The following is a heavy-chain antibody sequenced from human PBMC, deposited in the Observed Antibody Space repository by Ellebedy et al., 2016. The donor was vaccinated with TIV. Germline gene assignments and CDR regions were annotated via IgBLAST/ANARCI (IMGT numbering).Heavy chain of an antibody. J-gene: IGHJ4*02. CDR1: GGSISSSSYY. Sequence: SETLSLTCTVSGGSISSSSYYWGWIRQPPGKGLEWIGSIYYSGSTYYNPSLKSRVTISVDTSKNQFSLKLASVTAADTAVYYCARGGFGSWFDYWGQGTLVTVSS. CDR3: ARGGFGSWFDY. D-gene: IGHD6-13*01. V-gene: IGHV4-39*07. CDR2: IYYSGST.